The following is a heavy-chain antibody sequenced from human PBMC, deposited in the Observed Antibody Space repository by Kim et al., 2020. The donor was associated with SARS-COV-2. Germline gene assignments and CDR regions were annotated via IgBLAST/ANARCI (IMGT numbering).Heavy chain of an antibody. J-gene: IGHJ6*02. V-gene: IGHV3-21*01. CDR2: ISSSSSYI. CDR1: GFTFSSYS. Sequence: GGSLRLSCAASGFTFSSYSMHWVRQAPGKGLEWVSSISSSSSYIYYADSVKGRFTISRDNAKNSLYLQMNSLRAEDTAVYYCARRGEYYDILTGTDLYYYDGMDVWGQGATVTVSS. D-gene: IGHD3-9*01. CDR3: ARRGEYYDILTGTDLYYYDGMDV.